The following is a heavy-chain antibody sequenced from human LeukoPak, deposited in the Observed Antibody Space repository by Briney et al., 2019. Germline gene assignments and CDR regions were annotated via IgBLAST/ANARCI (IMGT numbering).Heavy chain of an antibody. Sequence: TGGSLRLSCAASGFTFSSYAMSWVRQAPGKGLEWVSGISGSGGSTYYADSVKGRFTISRDNSKNTLYLQMNSLRAEDTAVYYCAKMEAWTTVTGSGVDYWGQEPWSPSPQ. CDR1: GFTFSSYA. D-gene: IGHD4-17*01. CDR3: AKMEAWTTVTGSGVDY. V-gene: IGHV3-23*01. CDR2: ISGSGGST. J-gene: IGHJ4*01.